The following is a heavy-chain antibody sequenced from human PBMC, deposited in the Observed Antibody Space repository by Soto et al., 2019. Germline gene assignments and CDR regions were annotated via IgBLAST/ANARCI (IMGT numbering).Heavy chain of an antibody. J-gene: IGHJ4*02. V-gene: IGHV2-5*02. CDR1: GFSLSTSGVG. CDR3: AHSPPQMITFGGIVV. CDR2: IYWDDDK. D-gene: IGHD3-16*02. Sequence: QITLKESGPTLVKPTETLTLTCTFSGFSLSTSGVGVVWIRQPPGKALEWLALIYWDDDKRYNMSLKNRLTISTDSSKTQVVLTMTNMDPVYTATYFCAHSPPQMITFGGIVVWGQGALVTVSS.